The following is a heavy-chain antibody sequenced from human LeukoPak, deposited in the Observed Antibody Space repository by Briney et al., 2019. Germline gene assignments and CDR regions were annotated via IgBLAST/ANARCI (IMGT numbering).Heavy chain of an antibody. J-gene: IGHJ4*02. V-gene: IGHV1-2*02. D-gene: IGHD3-22*01. CDR1: GYTFTGYY. CDR2: INPNSGGT. Sequence: ASVKVSCKASGYTFTGYYMHWVRQAPGQGLEWMGWINPNSGGTNYAQKLQGRVTMTTDTSTSTAYMELRSLRSDDTAVYYCARVGAYDSSGYYFPGDYWGQGTLVTISS. CDR3: ARVGAYDSSGYYFPGDY.